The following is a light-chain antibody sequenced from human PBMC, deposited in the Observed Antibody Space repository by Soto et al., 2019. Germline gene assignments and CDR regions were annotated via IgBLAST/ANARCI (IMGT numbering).Light chain of an antibody. CDR1: QTITSY. J-gene: IGKJ5*01. CDR3: QQSYSTSIT. V-gene: IGKV1-39*01. Sequence: LQMTQSPSSLSASVGDIVTISCRASQTITSYLNWYQQKPGKAPKLLIYAASSLQSGVPSRFSGSGSGTDFTLTISSLQPEDFATYYCQQSYSTSITFGQGTRLENK. CDR2: AAS.